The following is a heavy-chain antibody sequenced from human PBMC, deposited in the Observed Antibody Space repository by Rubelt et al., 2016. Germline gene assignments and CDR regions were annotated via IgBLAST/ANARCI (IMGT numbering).Heavy chain of an antibody. CDR2: IITIFGTA. J-gene: IGHJ4*02. CDR3: ARDRGVYYLDY. CDR1: GGTFSSYA. D-gene: IGHD2-8*02. Sequence: QVQLVQSGAEVKKPGASVKVSCKASGGTFSSYAISWVRQAPGQGLEWMGGIITIFGTANHARKFQGRVTITADESTSTDNMGPSSLGSADTAMYYCARDRGVYYLDYWGQGTLVTVSS. V-gene: IGHV1-69*01.